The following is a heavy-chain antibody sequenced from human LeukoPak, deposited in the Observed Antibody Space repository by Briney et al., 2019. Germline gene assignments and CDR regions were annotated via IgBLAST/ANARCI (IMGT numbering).Heavy chain of an antibody. CDR3: ARGSRYYYDSSGYGFDYDYYYGMDV. J-gene: IGHJ6*02. V-gene: IGHV4-34*01. CDR2: INHSGST. D-gene: IGHD3-22*01. Sequence: SETLSLTCAVYGGSFSGYYWSWIRQPPGKGLEWIGEINHSGSTNYNPSLKSRVTISVDTSKNQFSLKLSSVTAADTAVYYCARGSRYYYDSSGYGFDYDYYYGMDVWGQGTTVTVSS. CDR1: GGSFSGYY.